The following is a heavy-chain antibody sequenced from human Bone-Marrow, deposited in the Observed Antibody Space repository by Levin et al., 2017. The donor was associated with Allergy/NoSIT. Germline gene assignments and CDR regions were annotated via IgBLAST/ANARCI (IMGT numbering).Heavy chain of an antibody. Sequence: GGSLRLSCATSGFIFKNYGMHWVRQAPGKGLEWVAVIWHDGSNKYYGDSVKGRFTISRDNSNNTLYLQLDSLRAEDTAVYYCARGAMDYHDTSGYYFSYFDYWGQGTLVTVSS. V-gene: IGHV3-33*01. J-gene: IGHJ4*02. CDR1: GFIFKNYG. D-gene: IGHD3-22*01. CDR2: IWHDGSNK. CDR3: ARGAMDYHDTSGYYFSYFDY.